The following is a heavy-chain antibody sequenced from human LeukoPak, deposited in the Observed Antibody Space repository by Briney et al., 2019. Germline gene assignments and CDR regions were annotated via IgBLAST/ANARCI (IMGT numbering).Heavy chain of an antibody. J-gene: IGHJ5*02. CDR2: IIPIFGTA. D-gene: IGHD2-2*01. Sequence: SVKVSCKASGGTFSSYAISWVRQAPGQGLEWMGGIIPIFGTANYAQKFQGRVTITADESTSTAYMELSSLRSEDTAVYYCARDLAGSYCSSTSCYAVGWFDPWGQGTLVTVSS. CDR3: ARDLAGSYCSSTSCYAVGWFDP. CDR1: GGTFSSYA. V-gene: IGHV1-69*01.